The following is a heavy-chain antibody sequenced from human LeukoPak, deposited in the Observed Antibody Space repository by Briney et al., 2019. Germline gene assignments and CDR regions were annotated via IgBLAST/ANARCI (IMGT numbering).Heavy chain of an antibody. Sequence: SETLSLTCTVSGGPIRSFYWSWIRQPPGKGLEWIGYIYYSGSTNYNPSLKTRVTISVDTAKNQFSLRLSSVTAADTAVYYCARGRGNWGFDYWGQGTLVTVSS. CDR1: GGPIRSFY. CDR3: ARGRGNWGFDY. CDR2: IYYSGST. D-gene: IGHD7-27*01. J-gene: IGHJ4*02. V-gene: IGHV4-59*01.